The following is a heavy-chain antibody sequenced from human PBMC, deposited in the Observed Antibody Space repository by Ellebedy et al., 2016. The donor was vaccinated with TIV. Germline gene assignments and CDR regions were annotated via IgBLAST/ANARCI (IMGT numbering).Heavy chain of an antibody. J-gene: IGHJ5*01. Sequence: PGGSLRLSCSASGFTFGNYAISWVRQAPGKGLEWVSDVSCGGGTIYHADSVQGRFVISRDNSKKTVYLQMNRLRAEDTAMYFCARKGPFSGTYYPFDSWGQGTLVTVSS. CDR1: GFTFGNYA. V-gene: IGHV3-23*01. CDR2: VSCGGGTI. D-gene: IGHD3-10*01. CDR3: ARKGPFSGTYYPFDS.